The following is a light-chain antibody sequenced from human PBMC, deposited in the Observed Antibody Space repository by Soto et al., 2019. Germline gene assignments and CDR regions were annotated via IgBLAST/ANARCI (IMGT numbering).Light chain of an antibody. V-gene: IGKV3-20*01. J-gene: IGKJ2*01. CDR2: VAS. Sequence: EIELTQSPGTLSLSPGERATLSCRASQSVTSSYLAWYQQKPGQAPRLLLYVASSRATGIPDRFSGSGSGTDFTLTISRLEPEDFAVYYCHQYGSAPYTFGQGTKLEIK. CDR3: HQYGSAPYT. CDR1: QSVTSSY.